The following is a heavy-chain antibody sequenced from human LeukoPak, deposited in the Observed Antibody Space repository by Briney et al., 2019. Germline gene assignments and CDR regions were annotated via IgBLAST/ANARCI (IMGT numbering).Heavy chain of an antibody. Sequence: ASVKVSCKPSGYSFTTYCISWLRQAPGQGLDWMGWISAYNGNTTYAQKLQGRVTMTTDTSTSTAYMELRSLRSDDTAVYYCARDMIAVRPNWFDPWGQGTLVTVSS. V-gene: IGHV1-18*01. D-gene: IGHD6-6*01. CDR2: ISAYNGNT. CDR1: GYSFTTYC. J-gene: IGHJ5*02. CDR3: ARDMIAVRPNWFDP.